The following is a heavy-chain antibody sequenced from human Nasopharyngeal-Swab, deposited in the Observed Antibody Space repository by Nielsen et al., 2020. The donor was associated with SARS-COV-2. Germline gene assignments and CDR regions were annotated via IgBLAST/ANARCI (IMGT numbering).Heavy chain of an antibody. D-gene: IGHD2-15*01. CDR1: GSTFSSLA. CDR3: ARDSLSVAAGTYYYGMDV. J-gene: IGHJ6*02. CDR2: IRDGRERT. V-gene: IGHV3-23*01. Sequence: GESLKISCAASGSTFSSLALSWVRQAPGKGLEWVSGIRDGRERTYYADSVKGRFTISRDNAKNSLYLQMNSLRAEDTAVYYCARDSLSVAAGTYYYGMDVWGQGTTVTVSS.